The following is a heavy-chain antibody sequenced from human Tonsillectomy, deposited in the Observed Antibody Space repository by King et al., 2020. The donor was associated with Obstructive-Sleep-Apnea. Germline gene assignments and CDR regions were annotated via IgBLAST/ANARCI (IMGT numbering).Heavy chain of an antibody. Sequence: DVQLVESGGGLVQPGGSLRLSCAASGFTFSSYWMHWVRQAPGKGLVWVSRINSDGSSTSYADSVKGRFTISRDNAKNTLYLQMNSLRAEDTAVYYCARDPSSTTGYYYYYGMDVWGQGTTVTVSS. D-gene: IGHD4-17*01. CDR1: GFTFSSYW. V-gene: IGHV3-74*01. CDR3: ARDPSSTTGYYYYYGMDV. CDR2: INSDGSST. J-gene: IGHJ6*02.